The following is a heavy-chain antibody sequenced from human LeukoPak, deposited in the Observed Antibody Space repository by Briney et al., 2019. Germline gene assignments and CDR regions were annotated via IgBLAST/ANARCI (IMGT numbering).Heavy chain of an antibody. V-gene: IGHV5-51*01. CDR3: ARGLARYGNAEYFQH. Sequence: GESLKISCKGSGYSFTSYWIGWVRQMPGKGLEWMGIIYPVDSDTRYSPSFQGQVTISADTSISTAYLQWSSLKASDTAMYYCARGLARYGNAEYFQHWGQGTLVTVS. J-gene: IGHJ1*01. D-gene: IGHD3-16*01. CDR2: IYPVDSDT. CDR1: GYSFTSYW.